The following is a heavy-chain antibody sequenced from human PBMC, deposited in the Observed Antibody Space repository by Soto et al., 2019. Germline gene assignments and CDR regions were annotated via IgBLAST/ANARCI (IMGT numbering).Heavy chain of an antibody. CDR1: GDSVSSNSAA. CDR2: TYYRSKWYN. Sequence: KQSQTLSLTCAISGDSVSSNSAAWTWIRQSPSRGLEWLGRTYYRSKWYNDYAVSVKSRITINPDTSRNQFSMQLNSVTPEDTAVYYCARDTGYYDFWSGYYMTDWFDPWGQGTLVTVSS. V-gene: IGHV6-1*01. D-gene: IGHD3-3*01. CDR3: ARDTGYYDFWSGYYMTDWFDP. J-gene: IGHJ5*02.